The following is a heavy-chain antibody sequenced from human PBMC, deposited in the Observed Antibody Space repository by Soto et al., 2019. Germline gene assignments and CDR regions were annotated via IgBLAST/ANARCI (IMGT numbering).Heavy chain of an antibody. Sequence: GESLNLSCTGSGYRFTRYWISWVRQMPGKGLEWMGRIDPSDSYTNYSPSFQGHVTISADKSISTAYLQWSSLKASDTAMYYCARHESGYDFGGNYYYGMDVWGQGTTVTVSS. CDR3: ARHESGYDFGGNYYYGMDV. CDR1: GYRFTRYW. J-gene: IGHJ6*02. V-gene: IGHV5-10-1*01. CDR2: IDPSDSYT. D-gene: IGHD5-12*01.